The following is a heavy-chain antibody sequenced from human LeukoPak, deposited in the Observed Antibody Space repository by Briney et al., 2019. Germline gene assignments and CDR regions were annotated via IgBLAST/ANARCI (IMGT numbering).Heavy chain of an antibody. CDR2: VYTSGYT. J-gene: IGHJ6*02. V-gene: IGHV4-4*07. CDR1: GGSISSYY. Sequence: SETLSLTCTVSGGSISSYYWSWIRQPAGKGLEWIGRVYTSGYTNYNPSLKSRVTMSLDTSKNQFSLKLSSVTAADTAVYYCARDRNIAVAGTVYYYGMDVWGQGTTVTVSS. D-gene: IGHD6-19*01. CDR3: ARDRNIAVAGTVYYYGMDV.